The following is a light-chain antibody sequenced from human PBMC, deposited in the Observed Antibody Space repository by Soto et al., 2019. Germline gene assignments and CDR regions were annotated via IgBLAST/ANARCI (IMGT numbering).Light chain of an antibody. Sequence: QSALTQPRSVSGSPGQSVTISCAGPSSDVGAYNWVSWSQQHPGKVPKLIIYDVSRLPSGVPDRFSGSKSGNTASLTISGLQADDEAEYYFCSYAGSYTLVLGGGTKLTVL. CDR2: DVS. V-gene: IGLV2-11*01. J-gene: IGLJ3*02. CDR1: SSDVGAYNW. CDR3: CSYAGSYTLV.